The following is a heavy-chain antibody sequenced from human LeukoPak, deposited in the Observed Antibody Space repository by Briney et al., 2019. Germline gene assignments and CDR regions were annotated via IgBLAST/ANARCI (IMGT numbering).Heavy chain of an antibody. CDR1: GGSISSYY. CDR3: ARHVGHGGNAWFDP. Sequence: SETLSLTCTVSGGSISSYYRNWIRQPAGKGLGWLGRIYSSGSTNYNPSLKSRVTMSVDTSKNQFSLKLSSVTAADTAVYYCARHVGHGGNAWFDPWGQGTLVTVSS. V-gene: IGHV4-4*07. D-gene: IGHD4-23*01. J-gene: IGHJ5*02. CDR2: IYSSGST.